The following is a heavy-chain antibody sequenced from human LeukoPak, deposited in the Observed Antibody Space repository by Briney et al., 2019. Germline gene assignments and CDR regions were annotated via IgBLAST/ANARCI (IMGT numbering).Heavy chain of an antibody. CDR1: GGSISSYY. V-gene: IGHV4-59*12. CDR3: ARLPHDYGDYNFDY. CDR2: IYYSGST. Sequence: SETLSLTCTVSGGSISSYYWSWIRQPPGKGLEWIGYIYYSGSTNYNPSLKSRVTISVDTSKNQFSLKLSSVTAADTAVYYCARLPHDYGDYNFDYWGQGTLVTVSS. D-gene: IGHD4-17*01. J-gene: IGHJ4*02.